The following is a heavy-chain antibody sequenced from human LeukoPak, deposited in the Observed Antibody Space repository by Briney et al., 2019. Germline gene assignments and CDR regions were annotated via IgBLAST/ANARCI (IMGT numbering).Heavy chain of an antibody. CDR2: ISVSGGST. CDR3: AKVFFMDY. Sequence: GGSLRLSCAASGFTFSSYGMSWVRQAPGKGLEWVAAISVSGGSTNYAGSVKGRFTISRDNSKNTLYLQMNSLRAEDTAVYYCAKVFFMDYWGQGTLVTVSS. J-gene: IGHJ4*02. D-gene: IGHD2-8*01. CDR1: GFTFSSYG. V-gene: IGHV3-23*01.